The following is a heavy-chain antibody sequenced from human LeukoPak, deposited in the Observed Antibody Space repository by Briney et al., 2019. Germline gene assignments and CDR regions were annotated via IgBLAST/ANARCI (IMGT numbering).Heavy chain of an antibody. V-gene: IGHV4-59*01. CDR3: AREGGTTSI. J-gene: IGHJ3*02. Sequence: PSETLSLTCTVSGGSISSYYWSWIRQPPGKGLEWIGYIYYSGSINYNPSLKSRVTISVDTSKNQFSLKLSSVTAADTAVYYCAREGGTTSIWGQGTMVTVSS. D-gene: IGHD1-7*01. CDR1: GGSISSYY. CDR2: IYYSGSI.